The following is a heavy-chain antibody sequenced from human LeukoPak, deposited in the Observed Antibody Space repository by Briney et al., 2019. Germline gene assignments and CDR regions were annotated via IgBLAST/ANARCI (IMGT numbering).Heavy chain of an antibody. D-gene: IGHD1-26*01. CDR2: VGGGPDI. J-gene: IGHJ4*02. Sequence: GGSLRLSCVASGFTFNIYAMSWVRQAPGKGLEWVAGVGGGPDIHYADSVKGRFTASRDDSKNTVYLHMSSLRVEDTAKYFCAKDATSGSSMWDHFGCWGQGTLVTVST. CDR3: AKDATSGSSMWDHFGC. V-gene: IGHV3-23*01. CDR1: GFTFNIYA.